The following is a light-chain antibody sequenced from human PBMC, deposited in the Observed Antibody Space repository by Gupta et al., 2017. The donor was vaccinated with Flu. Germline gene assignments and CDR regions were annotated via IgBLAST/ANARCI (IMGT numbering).Light chain of an antibody. Sequence: STGPVTSGHYPYWFQQKPGQGPRTLIYDTNNKHSWTPARFSGSLLGDRAALTLSGAQPEDEAEYYCLLSYRGPRVFGGGTKLTVL. V-gene: IGLV7-46*01. J-gene: IGLJ3*02. CDR1: TGPVTSGHY. CDR3: LLSYRGPRV. CDR2: DTN.